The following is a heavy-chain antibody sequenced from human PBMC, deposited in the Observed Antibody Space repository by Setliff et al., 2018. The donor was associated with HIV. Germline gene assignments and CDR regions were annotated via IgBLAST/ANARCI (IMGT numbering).Heavy chain of an antibody. J-gene: IGHJ6*03. CDR3: ARVVYTYYYMDV. V-gene: IGHV4-39*07. CDR2: INHRGST. D-gene: IGHD4-4*01. Sequence: LSLTCTVSGGSIRSSSSYWGWIRQPPGKGLEWIGEINHRGSTNCNPSLKSRVSISVDTSKNQFSLNMTSVTAADTAVYFCARVVYTYYYMDVWGKGTTVTVSS. CDR1: GGSIRSSSSY.